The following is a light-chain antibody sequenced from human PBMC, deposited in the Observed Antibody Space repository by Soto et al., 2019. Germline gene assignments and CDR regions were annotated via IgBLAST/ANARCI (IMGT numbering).Light chain of an antibody. CDR3: CSYAGSSTYV. Sequence: QSALTQPASVSGSPGQSITISCTGTSSDVGSYNLVSWYQQHPGKAPKLMIXEGSKRPSGVSNRFSGSKSGNTASLTISGLQAEDEADYYCCSYAGSSTYVFGTGTKVTVL. CDR2: EGS. V-gene: IGLV2-23*01. CDR1: SSDVGSYNL. J-gene: IGLJ1*01.